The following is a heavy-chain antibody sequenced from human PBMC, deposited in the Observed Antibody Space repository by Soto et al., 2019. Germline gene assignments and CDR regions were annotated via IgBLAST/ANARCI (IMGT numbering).Heavy chain of an antibody. CDR3: ARDRTIFGVVIPDYGMDV. CDR2: IKQDGSEK. Sequence: TGGSLRLSCAASGFTFSSYWMSWVRQAPGKGLEWVANIKQDGSEKYYVDSVKGRFTISRDNAKNSLYLQMNSLRAEDTAVYYCARDRTIFGVVIPDYGMDVWGQGTTVTVSS. D-gene: IGHD3-3*01. CDR1: GFTFSSYW. J-gene: IGHJ6*02. V-gene: IGHV3-7*01.